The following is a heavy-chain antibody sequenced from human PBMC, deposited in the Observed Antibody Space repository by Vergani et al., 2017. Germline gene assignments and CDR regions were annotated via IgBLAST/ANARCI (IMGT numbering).Heavy chain of an antibody. CDR3: ARQDSGHYDASYYGLDV. V-gene: IGHV4-39*01. CDR2: IYYTGSA. Sequence: QLQLHKSGPGLVKPSETLSLTCTLSGGSISSSSHFWGWLRQTPGKGLEWIGSIYYTGSAYYNPSLKSRVSIPVDASKNQFSLKLSSVTAADSAVYYCARQDSGHYDASYYGLDVWGQGTTVTVSS. CDR1: GGSISSSSHF. D-gene: IGHD3-16*01. J-gene: IGHJ6*02.